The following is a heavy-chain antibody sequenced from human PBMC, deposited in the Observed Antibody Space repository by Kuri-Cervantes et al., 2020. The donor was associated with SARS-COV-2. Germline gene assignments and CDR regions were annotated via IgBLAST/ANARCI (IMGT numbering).Heavy chain of an antibody. Sequence: GGSLRLSCAASGFTFDDYAMHWVRQAPGKGLEWVSGISWNSGSIGYADSVKGRFTISRDNAKNSLYLQMNSLRAEDTAVYYCARGPPKYPDQNPYRYYYYMDVWGKGTTVTVSS. J-gene: IGHJ6*03. CDR1: GFTFDDYA. CDR3: ARGPPKYPDQNPYRYYYYMDV. D-gene: IGHD3-16*02. CDR2: ISWNSGSI. V-gene: IGHV3-9*01.